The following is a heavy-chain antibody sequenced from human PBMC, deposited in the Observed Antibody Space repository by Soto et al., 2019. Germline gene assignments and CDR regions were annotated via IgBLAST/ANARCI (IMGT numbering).Heavy chain of an antibody. CDR1: GVSITSVGFF. J-gene: IGHJ6*02. D-gene: IGHD6-6*01. CDR3: ARGSSHHYGMDL. Sequence: SETPSLTCSGSGVSITSVGFFWSWVRQDPGEGLELIAYIYYSGYTYYHPSLKSRLSISMDTSKNQFSLKLSSVTAADTAVYYFARGSSHHYGMDLCGQGTKGTVSS. CDR2: IYYSGYT. V-gene: IGHV4-31*03.